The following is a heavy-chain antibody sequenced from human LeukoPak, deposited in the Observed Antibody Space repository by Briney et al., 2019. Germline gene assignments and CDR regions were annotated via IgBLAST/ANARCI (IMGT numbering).Heavy chain of an antibody. V-gene: IGHV4-61*02. J-gene: IGHJ3*02. CDR2: IYTSRST. CDR3: AREGKGAFDI. CDR1: GGSISSGSYY. Sequence: SQTLSLTCTVSGGSISSGSYYWSWIRQPAGKGLEWIGRIYTSRSTNYNPSLKSRVTISVDTSKNQFSLKLSSVTAADTAVYYCAREGKGAFDIWGQGTMVTVSS.